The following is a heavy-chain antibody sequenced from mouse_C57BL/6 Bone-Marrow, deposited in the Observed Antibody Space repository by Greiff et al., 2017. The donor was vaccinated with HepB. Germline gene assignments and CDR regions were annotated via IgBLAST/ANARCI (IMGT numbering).Heavy chain of an antibody. J-gene: IGHJ3*01. CDR1: GYTFTDYN. V-gene: IGHV1-18*01. CDR3: ARGDYYCSSPFAY. CDR2: INPNNGGT. D-gene: IGHD1-1*01. Sequence: VQLQQSGPELVKPGASVKIPCKASGYTFTDYNMDWVKQSHGKSLEWIGDINPNNGGTIYNQKFKGKATLTVDKSSSTAYMELRSLTSEDTAVYYCARGDYYCSSPFAYWGQGTLVTVSA.